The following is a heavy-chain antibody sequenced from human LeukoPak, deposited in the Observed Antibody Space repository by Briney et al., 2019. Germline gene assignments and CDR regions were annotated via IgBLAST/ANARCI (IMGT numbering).Heavy chain of an antibody. D-gene: IGHD2-15*01. V-gene: IGHV3-7*05. J-gene: IGHJ4*02. CDR1: EFTFSTYW. CDR3: ATEYKGY. Sequence: AALRFSCVGTEFTFSTYWMSWVRQAPLKGLEWLANIQQDGSEEYYVDSVKGRFTISRDNAKNSLYLQINSLRADDTAIYYCATEYKGYWGQGTLVTVSS. CDR2: IQQDGSEE.